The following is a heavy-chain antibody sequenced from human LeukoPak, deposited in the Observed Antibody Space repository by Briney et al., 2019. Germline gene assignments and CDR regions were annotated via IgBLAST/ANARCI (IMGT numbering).Heavy chain of an antibody. J-gene: IGHJ6*02. CDR3: AKEVRRAYSYGPRYDYYYGMDV. CDR1: GFTYDDYA. CDR2: INGDGGST. V-gene: IGHV3-43*02. Sequence: PGGSLRLSCAASGFTYDDYAMHWVRQAPGKGLEWVSLINGDGGSTYYADSVKGRFTIARDNSKNSLYLQMNSLRTEDTALYYCAKEVRRAYSYGPRYDYYYGMDVWGQGTTVTVSS. D-gene: IGHD5-18*01.